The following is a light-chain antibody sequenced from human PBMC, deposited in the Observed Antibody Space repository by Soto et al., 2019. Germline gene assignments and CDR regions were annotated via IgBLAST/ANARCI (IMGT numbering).Light chain of an antibody. CDR1: QSVSNN. Sequence: ILMTQSPATLSASPGERATLSCRASQSVSNNLAWYQQKPGQAPRLLIYDASTRATGIPARFSGSGSGTEFTLTISGLQSIGFAVYYCQQYNNWPPWTFGQGTKVEIK. V-gene: IGKV3-15*01. J-gene: IGKJ1*01. CDR2: DAS. CDR3: QQYNNWPPWT.